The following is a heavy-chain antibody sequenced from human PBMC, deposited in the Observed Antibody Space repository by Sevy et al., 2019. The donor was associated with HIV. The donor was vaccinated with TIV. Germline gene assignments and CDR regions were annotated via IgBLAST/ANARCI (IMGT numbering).Heavy chain of an antibody. CDR2: INQDGSEK. CDR1: GFTFSSNW. Sequence: GGSLRLSCAASGFTFSSNWMSWVRQLPGRGLEWVANINQDGSEKYYVDSVKGRFSIARDNAKNSVYLQMNSLRADDTAVYYCARDVSGACDYCGQGTLVTVSS. V-gene: IGHV3-7*01. CDR3: ARDVSGACDY. J-gene: IGHJ4*02.